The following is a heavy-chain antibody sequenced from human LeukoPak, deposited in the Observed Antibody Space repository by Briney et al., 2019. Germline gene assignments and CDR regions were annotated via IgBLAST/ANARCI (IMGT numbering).Heavy chain of an antibody. CDR2: IIPIFGTA. CDR1: GGTFSSYA. D-gene: IGHD3-22*01. Sequence: SVKVSCKASGGTFSSYAISWVRQAPGQGLEWMGGIIPIFGTANYAQKFQGRVTITADKSTSTAYMELSSLRSEDTAVYYCARKVPNDSSGYYYRGQFDPWGQGTLVTASS. J-gene: IGHJ5*02. V-gene: IGHV1-69*06. CDR3: ARKVPNDSSGYYYRGQFDP.